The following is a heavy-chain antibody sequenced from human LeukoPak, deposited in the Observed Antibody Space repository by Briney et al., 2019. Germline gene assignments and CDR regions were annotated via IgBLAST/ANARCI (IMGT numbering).Heavy chain of an antibody. D-gene: IGHD2-2*01. CDR3: AREAPGVMVAFDL. CDR2: IEKHGSAD. Sequence: GGSLRLSCVGSGFSFSPYWMSWVRQAPGKGLEWLANIEKHGSADYYVDSVKGRFTISRDNAKNSLSLQLDSLRVEDTAVYYCAREAPGVMVAFDLWGQGTMVTVSP. CDR1: GFSFSPYW. V-gene: IGHV3-7*01. J-gene: IGHJ3*01.